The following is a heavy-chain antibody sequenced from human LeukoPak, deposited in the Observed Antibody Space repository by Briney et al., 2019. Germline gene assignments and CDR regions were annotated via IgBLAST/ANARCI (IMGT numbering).Heavy chain of an antibody. CDR2: ISSSSDTI. J-gene: IGHJ4*02. CDR3: AKDGIAAAGPYYFDY. CDR1: GFTFSSYV. V-gene: IGHV3-23*01. Sequence: GGSLRLSCAASGFTFSSYVMHWVRQAPGKGLEWVSVISSSSDTIYYADSVKGRFTISRDNSKNTVYLEMSSLRGDDTAVYYCAKDGIAAAGPYYFDYWGQGTLVTVSS. D-gene: IGHD6-13*01.